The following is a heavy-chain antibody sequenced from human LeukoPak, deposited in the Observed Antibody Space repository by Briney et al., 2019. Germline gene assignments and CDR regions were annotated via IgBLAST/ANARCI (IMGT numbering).Heavy chain of an antibody. D-gene: IGHD4-11*01. J-gene: IGHJ5*02. V-gene: IGHV4-59*12. CDR3: ARGLIGTVTTGRWFDP. Sequence: KTSETLSLTCTVSGGSISSYYWSWIRQPPGKGLEWIGYIYYSGSTNYNPSLKSRVTISVDTPKNQFSLKLSSVTAADTAVYYCARGLIGTVTTGRWFDPWGQGTLVTVSS. CDR2: IYYSGST. CDR1: GGSISSYY.